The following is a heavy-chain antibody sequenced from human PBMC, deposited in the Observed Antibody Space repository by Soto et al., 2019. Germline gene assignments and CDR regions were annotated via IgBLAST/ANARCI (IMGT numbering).Heavy chain of an antibody. CDR1: GYTFTSYA. V-gene: IGHV1-3*01. CDR2: INAGNGNT. CDR3: ARVYDFWSGYYSAFGY. D-gene: IGHD3-3*01. Sequence: GASVKVSCKASGYTFTSYAMHWGRQAPGQRLEWMGWINAGNGNTKYSQKFQGRVTITRDTSASTAYMELSSLRSEDTAVYYCARVYDFWSGYYSAFGYWGQGTLVTVSS. J-gene: IGHJ4*02.